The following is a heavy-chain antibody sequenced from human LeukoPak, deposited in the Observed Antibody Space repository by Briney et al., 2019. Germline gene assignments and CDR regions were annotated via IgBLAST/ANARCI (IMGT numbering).Heavy chain of an antibody. CDR3: AKTRIQLWFRRPVVAWFDP. CDR1: GFTFSSYA. D-gene: IGHD5-18*01. Sequence: GGSLRLSCAASGFTFSSYAMSWVRQAPGKGLEWVSAISGSGGSTYYADSVKGRFTISRDNPKNTLYLQMNSLRAEDTAVYYCAKTRIQLWFRRPVVAWFDPWGQGTLVTVSS. J-gene: IGHJ5*02. V-gene: IGHV3-23*01. CDR2: ISGSGGST.